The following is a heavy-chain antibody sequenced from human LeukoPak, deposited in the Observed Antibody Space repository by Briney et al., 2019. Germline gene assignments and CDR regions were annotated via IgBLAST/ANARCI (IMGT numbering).Heavy chain of an antibody. CDR2: IYYSGST. CDR3: ARANVRGILYYYGMDV. V-gene: IGHV4-59*12. J-gene: IGHJ6*02. D-gene: IGHD2-8*01. Sequence: SETLSLTCTVSGGSISSYYWSWIRQPPGKGLEWIGYIYYSGSTYYNPSLKSRVTISVDTSKNQFSLKLSSVTAADTAVYYCARANVRGILYYYGMDVWGQGTTVTVSS. CDR1: GGSISSYY.